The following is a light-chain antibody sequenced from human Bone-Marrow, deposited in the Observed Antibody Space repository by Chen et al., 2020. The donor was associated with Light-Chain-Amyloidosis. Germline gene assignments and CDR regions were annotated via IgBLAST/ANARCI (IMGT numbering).Light chain of an antibody. V-gene: IGLV2-23*01. J-gene: IGLJ2*01. CDR1: SSDVWRYKL. CDR2: EAY. CDR3: CSYAGSNNAI. Sequence: QSALTQPAALSGSPGQSITISCTGTSSDVWRYKLVSWYQQHPGKAPKLMNYEAYKRPSGVSNRFSGSKSGNTASLTISGLQAEDEADYFCCSYAGSNNAIFGGGTKLTVL.